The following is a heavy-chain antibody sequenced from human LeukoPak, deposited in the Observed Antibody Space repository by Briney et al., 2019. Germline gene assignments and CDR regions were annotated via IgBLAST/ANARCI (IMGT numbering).Heavy chain of an antibody. Sequence: GRSLRLSCAASGFAFRSYGLHWVRQAPGKGLEWVANIKQDGSEKYYVDSVKGRFTISRDNAKNSLYLQMNSLRAEDTAVYYCARDGVVTPFDYWGQGTLVTVSS. D-gene: IGHD3-3*01. J-gene: IGHJ4*02. V-gene: IGHV3-7*01. CDR2: IKQDGSEK. CDR1: GFAFRSYG. CDR3: ARDGVVTPFDY.